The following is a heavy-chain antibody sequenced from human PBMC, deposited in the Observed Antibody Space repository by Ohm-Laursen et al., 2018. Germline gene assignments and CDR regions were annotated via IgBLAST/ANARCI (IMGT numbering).Heavy chain of an antibody. V-gene: IGHV2-70*11. CDR2: IDWDDEK. J-gene: IGHJ4*02. Sequence: TQTLTLTCTLSGFSLSTSGMCVSWIRQPPGKALEWLVRIDWDDEKYYSTSLKTRLTISKDTSKNQMVLTMTNMDPVDTATYYCARSSGWDLDYWGQGTLVTVSS. CDR1: GFSLSTSGMC. D-gene: IGHD6-19*01. CDR3: ARSSGWDLDY.